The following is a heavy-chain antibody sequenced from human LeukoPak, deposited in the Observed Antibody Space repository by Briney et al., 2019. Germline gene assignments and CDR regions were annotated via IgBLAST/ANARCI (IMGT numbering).Heavy chain of an antibody. V-gene: IGHV3-53*01. J-gene: IGHJ3*02. CDR1: GCTVSSNQ. Sequence: GGSLRVSCAASGCTVSSNQMSWVRQAPGKGLEWVSVIYSGGITYYADSVKGRFTFSRDNSKNTLYLQMNSLRVDDTAVYYCARDGPGRYSSSWHGGAFDIWGQGTMVTVSS. CDR2: IYSGGIT. D-gene: IGHD6-13*01. CDR3: ARDGPGRYSSSWHGGAFDI.